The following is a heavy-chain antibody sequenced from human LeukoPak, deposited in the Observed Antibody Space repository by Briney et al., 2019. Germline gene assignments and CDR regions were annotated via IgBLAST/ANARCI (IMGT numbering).Heavy chain of an antibody. Sequence: ASVKVSCKASGYTFTGYYMHWVRQAPGQGLEWMGWINPNSGGTNYAQKFQGRVTMTRDTSISTAYMELSRLRSDDTAVYYCTRDFRSGAIPSGMDVWGQGTTVTVSS. CDR3: TRDFRSGAIPSGMDV. CDR2: INPNSGGT. J-gene: IGHJ6*02. V-gene: IGHV1-2*02. CDR1: GYTFTGYY. D-gene: IGHD2-15*01.